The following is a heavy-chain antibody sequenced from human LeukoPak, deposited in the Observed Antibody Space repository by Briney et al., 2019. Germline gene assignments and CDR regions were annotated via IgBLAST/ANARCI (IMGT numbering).Heavy chain of an antibody. Sequence: ASVKVSCKASGYTFTRYDINWVRQATGQGLEWMGWMNPNSGNTGYAQKFQGRVAMTRNTSISTAYMELSSLRSEDTAVYYCASQHIAAADYYYGMDVWGQGTTVTVSS. CDR1: GYTFTRYD. D-gene: IGHD6-13*01. CDR3: ASQHIAAADYYYGMDV. J-gene: IGHJ6*02. CDR2: MNPNSGNT. V-gene: IGHV1-8*01.